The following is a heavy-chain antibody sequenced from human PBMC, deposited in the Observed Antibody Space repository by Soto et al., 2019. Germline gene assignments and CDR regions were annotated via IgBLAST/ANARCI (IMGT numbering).Heavy chain of an antibody. D-gene: IGHD1-26*01. CDR1: GGSISSYY. CDR2: IYYSGST. CDR3: ARGTVGAVDAFDI. Sequence: QVQLQESGPGLVKPSETLSLTCTVSGGSISSYYWSWIRQPPGKGLEWIGYIYYSGSTNYNPSLKSRVTISVDTPKNQFSLKLSSVTAADTAVYYCARGTVGAVDAFDIWGQGTMVTVSS. V-gene: IGHV4-59*01. J-gene: IGHJ3*02.